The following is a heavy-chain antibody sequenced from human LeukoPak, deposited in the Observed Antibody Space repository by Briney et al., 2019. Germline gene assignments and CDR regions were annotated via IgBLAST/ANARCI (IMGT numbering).Heavy chain of an antibody. J-gene: IGHJ6*03. CDR1: GGSISSYY. CDR2: IYYSGST. D-gene: IGHD6-19*01. CDR3: ARAATPGIAVAGTNYYMDV. Sequence: SETLSLTCTVSGGSISSYYWSWIRQPPGKGLEWIGYIYYSGSTNYNPSLKSRVTISVDTSKNQFSLKLSSVTAADTAVYSCARAATPGIAVAGTNYYMDVWGKGTTVTVSS. V-gene: IGHV4-59*01.